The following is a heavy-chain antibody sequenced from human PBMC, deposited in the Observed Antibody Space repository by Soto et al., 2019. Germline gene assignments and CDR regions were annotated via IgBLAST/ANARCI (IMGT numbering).Heavy chain of an antibody. CDR2: IRSKANSYAT. J-gene: IGHJ6*02. CDR3: TTALVSDYYYYYGMDV. V-gene: IGHV3-73*01. D-gene: IGHD2-21*01. Sequence: GGSLRLSCAASGFTFSSYGMHWVRQASGKGLEWVGRIRSKANSYATAYAASVKGRFTISRDDSKNTAYLQMNSLKTEDTAVYYCTTALVSDYYYYYGMDVWGQGTTVTVSS. CDR1: GFTFSSYG.